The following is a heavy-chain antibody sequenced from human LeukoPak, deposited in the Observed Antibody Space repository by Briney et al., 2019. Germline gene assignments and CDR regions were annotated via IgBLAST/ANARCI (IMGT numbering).Heavy chain of an antibody. CDR1: GFTFSSYA. Sequence: GGSLRLSCAASGFTFSSYAMHWVRQAPGKGLEWVAVISYDGSNKYYADSVKGRFTISRDNSKNTLYLQMNSLRAEDTAVYYCARDWQTYYYGSGSLYWGQGTLVTVSS. CDR2: ISYDGSNK. V-gene: IGHV3-30-3*01. J-gene: IGHJ4*02. D-gene: IGHD3-10*01. CDR3: ARDWQTYYYGSGSLY.